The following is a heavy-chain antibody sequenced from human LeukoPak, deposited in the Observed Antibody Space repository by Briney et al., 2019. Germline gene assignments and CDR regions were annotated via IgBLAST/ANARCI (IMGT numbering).Heavy chain of an antibody. J-gene: IGHJ4*02. Sequence: GRSLRLSCAASGFTFSNYGMHWVRQAPGKGLEWVAVIWYDGSNKYYADSVKGRFTISRDNSKNTLYLQMNSLRAEDTAVYYCAKAGPPLFYDFWSGYYFDYWGQGTLVTVSS. CDR3: AKAGPPLFYDFWSGYYFDY. V-gene: IGHV3-33*06. CDR2: IWYDGSNK. CDR1: GFTFSNYG. D-gene: IGHD3-3*01.